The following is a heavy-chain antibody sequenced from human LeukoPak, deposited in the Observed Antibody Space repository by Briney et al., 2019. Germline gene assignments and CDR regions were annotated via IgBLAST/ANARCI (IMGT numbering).Heavy chain of an antibody. CDR1: GDSISTYH. CDR3: ARDKRHSYGRYFDH. Sequence: SETLSLTCSVSGDSISTYHWNWIRKSPGKGLEWIAFMQSSGNSNYNPSLKSRVTMFVDTSKNQFVLNLRSVAAADTGVYYCARDKRHSYGRYFDHWGQGMLVTVSS. D-gene: IGHD5-18*01. CDR2: MQSSGNS. J-gene: IGHJ4*02. V-gene: IGHV4-59*01.